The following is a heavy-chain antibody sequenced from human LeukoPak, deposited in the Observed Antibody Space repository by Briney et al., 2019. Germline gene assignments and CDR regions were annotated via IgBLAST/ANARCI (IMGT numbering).Heavy chain of an antibody. CDR3: ARDDCGDTCYPGGY. D-gene: IGHD2-21*01. CDR1: GYTISRYV. Sequence: ASVKVSCKASGYTISRYVVHWERQAPGQRPEWMGWINAGDGGTKYSQNFQGRVTITWDRSANTAYMELSSLTSEDTALYYCARDDCGDTCYPGGYWGQGALVTVSS. CDR2: INAGDGGT. V-gene: IGHV1-3*01. J-gene: IGHJ4*02.